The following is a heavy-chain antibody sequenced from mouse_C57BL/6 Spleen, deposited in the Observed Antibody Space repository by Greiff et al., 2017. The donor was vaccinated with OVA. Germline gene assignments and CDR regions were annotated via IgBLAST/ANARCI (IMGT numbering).Heavy chain of an antibody. CDR2: IHPSSGST. CDR3: AGGATRYWYCDV. Sequence: QVQLQQSGAELVKPGASVKLSCKASGYTFTSYWMHWVKQRPGQGLEWIGTIHPSSGSTNYNEKFKSKATLTVDKSYSTAYMQLSSLTSEDSAVDYCAGGATRYWYCDVWGTGTTVTVSS. J-gene: IGHJ1*03. V-gene: IGHV1-64*01. CDR1: GYTFTSYW.